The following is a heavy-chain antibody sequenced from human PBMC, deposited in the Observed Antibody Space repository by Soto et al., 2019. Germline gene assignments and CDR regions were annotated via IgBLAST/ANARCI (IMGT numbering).Heavy chain of an antibody. Sequence: VHLVESGGGVGQPGGSLRLSCAASEFSLSLYAMHWIRQAPGKGLEWVAVISFDGNIIDYADSVKGRFIISRDNSKNTLYLQMHSLSGEDTAVYYCARTFDTITYYFDYWGQGTLVTVSS. J-gene: IGHJ4*02. CDR1: EFSLSLYA. D-gene: IGHD3-9*01. CDR3: ARTFDTITYYFDY. CDR2: ISFDGNII. V-gene: IGHV3-30-3*01.